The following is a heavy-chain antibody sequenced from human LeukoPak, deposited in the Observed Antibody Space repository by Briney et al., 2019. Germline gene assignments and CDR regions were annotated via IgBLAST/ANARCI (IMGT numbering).Heavy chain of an antibody. V-gene: IGHV3-23*01. J-gene: IGHJ2*01. CDR1: GFTFSSYA. CDR3: ARAGETAGSNWYFDL. D-gene: IGHD6-13*01. Sequence: GGSLRLSCAASGFTFSSYAMSWVRQAPGKGLEWVSAISGSGGSTYYADSVKGRFTVSRDNAKNTLYLQMNSLRAEDTAVYYCARAGETAGSNWYFDLWGRGTLVTVSS. CDR2: ISGSGGST.